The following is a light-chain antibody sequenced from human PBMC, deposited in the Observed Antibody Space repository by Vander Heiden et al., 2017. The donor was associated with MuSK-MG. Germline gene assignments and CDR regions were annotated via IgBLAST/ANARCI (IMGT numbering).Light chain of an antibody. J-gene: IGLJ2*01. CDR3: SSYAGSNVVL. CDR1: SSDVGGYNY. Sequence: HSALTHPPSSAAPPGQSVTISCTGTSSDVGGYNYVSWYQQHPVKPPKLMIYEVSKRPAGVPDRFSASTSGNAASVTVSGLQDDDEADYYCSSYAGSNVVLFGGGTKLTVL. CDR2: EVS. V-gene: IGLV2-8*01.